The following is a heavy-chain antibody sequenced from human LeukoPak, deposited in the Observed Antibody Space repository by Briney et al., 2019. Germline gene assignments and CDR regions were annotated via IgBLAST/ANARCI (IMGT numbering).Heavy chain of an antibody. D-gene: IGHD3-10*01. J-gene: IGHJ4*02. CDR3: ARGLAHIWFGESSHYFDY. Sequence: GGSLRLSCAASGFTFSSYAMSWVRQAPGKGLEWVSAISGSGGSTYYADSVKGRFTISRDNSKNTLYLQMNSLRAEDTAVYYCARGLAHIWFGESSHYFDYWGQGTLVTASS. V-gene: IGHV3-23*01. CDR2: ISGSGGST. CDR1: GFTFSSYA.